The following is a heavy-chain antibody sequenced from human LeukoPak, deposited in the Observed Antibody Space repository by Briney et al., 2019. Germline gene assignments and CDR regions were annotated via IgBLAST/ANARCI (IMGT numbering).Heavy chain of an antibody. J-gene: IGHJ4*02. CDR2: IYYSRST. V-gene: IGHV4-59*11. Sequence: PSETLSLTCTVSGGSISSHNWSWIRQPPGKGLEWIGYIYYSRSTNYNPSLKSRVTISVDTSKNQFSLKLSSVTAADTAVYYCARKEGYCSSTSCYTEYYFDYWGQGTLVTVPS. CDR3: ARKEGYCSSTSCYTEYYFDY. D-gene: IGHD2-2*02. CDR1: GGSISSHN.